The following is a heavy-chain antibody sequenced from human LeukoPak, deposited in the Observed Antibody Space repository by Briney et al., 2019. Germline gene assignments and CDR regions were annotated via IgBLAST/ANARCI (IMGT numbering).Heavy chain of an antibody. Sequence: PWGSLRLSCVASGCYVSSHYMTWVRQAPGKGLEWVSVIYIGGDTDYADSVKSRFTMSRDNSKNAFYLQMNRLRVADTAVYYCARVITNWPLDCWGQGTLVTVSS. J-gene: IGHJ4*02. CDR2: IYIGGDT. V-gene: IGHV3-53*01. CDR1: GCYVSSHY. CDR3: ARVITNWPLDC. D-gene: IGHD1-1*01.